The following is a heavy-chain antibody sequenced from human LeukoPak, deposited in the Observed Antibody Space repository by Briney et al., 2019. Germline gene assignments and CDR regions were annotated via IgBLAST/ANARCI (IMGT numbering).Heavy chain of an antibody. J-gene: IGHJ4*02. CDR2: IVPVFGTP. CDR1: GDTFSKYA. V-gene: IGHV1-69*05. D-gene: IGHD3-9*01. CDR3: ASRYTTSRHFDWDVDY. Sequence: SVKVSCKASGDTFSKYAVTWVRQAPGQGLEWMGNIVPVFGTPIYAQRFQGRVTITTDESRTTAYMELSSLRSEDTALYYCASRYTTSRHFDWDVDYWGQGTLLTVSS.